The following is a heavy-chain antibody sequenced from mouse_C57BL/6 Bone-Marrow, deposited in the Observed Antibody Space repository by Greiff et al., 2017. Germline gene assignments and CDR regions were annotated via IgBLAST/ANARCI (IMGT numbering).Heavy chain of an antibody. CDR2: IYPRSGNT. J-gene: IGHJ2*01. CDR1: GYTFTSYG. V-gene: IGHV1-81*01. CDR3: ARPLLLRYFDY. D-gene: IGHD1-1*01. Sequence: QVQLKQSGAELARPGASVKLSCKASGYTFTSYGISWVKQRTGQGLEWIGEIYPRSGNTYYNEKFKGKATLTADKSSSTASMELRSLTSEDSAVYFCARPLLLRYFDYWGQGTTLTVSS.